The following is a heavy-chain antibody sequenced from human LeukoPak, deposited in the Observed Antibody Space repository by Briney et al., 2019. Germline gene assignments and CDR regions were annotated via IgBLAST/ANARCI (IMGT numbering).Heavy chain of an antibody. CDR1: GFTFSSYA. J-gene: IGHJ6*03. Sequence: GGSLRLSCAASGFTFSSYAMGWVRQAPGKGLEWVAFIRYDGSNKYYADSVKGRFTISRDNSKNTLYLQMNSLRAEDTAVYYCAKERTLYYYYMDVWGKGTTVTVSS. V-gene: IGHV3-30*02. CDR3: AKERTLYYYYMDV. D-gene: IGHD2-2*01. CDR2: IRYDGSNK.